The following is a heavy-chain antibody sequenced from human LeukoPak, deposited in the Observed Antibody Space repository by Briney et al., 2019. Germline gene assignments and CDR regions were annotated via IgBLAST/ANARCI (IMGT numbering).Heavy chain of an antibody. J-gene: IGHJ1*01. CDR1: GFTFSRYW. D-gene: IGHD1-26*01. CDR3: ARDLGGIAGS. V-gene: IGHV3-74*01. CDR2: LNEGGRTT. Sequence: GGSLRLSCAASGFTFSRYWMHWVRQVPGKGLEWVSRLNEGGRTTTYADSVQGRFTIYRDNSQNTLYLQMNSLRAEDTALYYCARDLGGIAGSWGQGALVTVSS.